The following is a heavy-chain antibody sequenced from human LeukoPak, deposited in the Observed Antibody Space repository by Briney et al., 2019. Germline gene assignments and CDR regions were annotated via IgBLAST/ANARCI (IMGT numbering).Heavy chain of an antibody. J-gene: IGHJ4*02. CDR3: ASQSPRGTGWYGMGY. CDR2: INSDGSST. CDR1: GFTFSSYW. D-gene: IGHD6-19*01. V-gene: IGHV3-74*01. Sequence: GGSLRLSCAASGFTFSSYWMHWVRQAPGKGLVWVSRINSDGSSTSYADSVKGRFTISRDNAKNTLYLQMNGLRLEDTAIYYCASQSPRGTGWYGMGYWGQGNLVTVSS.